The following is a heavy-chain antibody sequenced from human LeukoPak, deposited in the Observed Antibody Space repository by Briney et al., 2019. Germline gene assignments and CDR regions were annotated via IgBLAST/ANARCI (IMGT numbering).Heavy chain of an antibody. V-gene: IGHV4-34*01. Sequence: SETLSLTCAVYGGSFSGYYWSWIRQPPGKGLEWIGEINHSGSTNYNPSLKSRVTISVDTSKNQFSLKLSSVTAADTAVYYCARASSIAAPPGYWGQGTLVTVSS. J-gene: IGHJ4*02. D-gene: IGHD6-6*01. CDR2: INHSGST. CDR1: GGSFSGYY. CDR3: ARASSIAAPPGY.